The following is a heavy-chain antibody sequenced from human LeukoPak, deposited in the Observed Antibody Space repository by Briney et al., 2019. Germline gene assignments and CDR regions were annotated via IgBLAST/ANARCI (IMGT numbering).Heavy chain of an antibody. CDR3: AKGSDWMTTVTILAWLDY. CDR2: ISSSGDST. CDR1: GFTFSNYA. J-gene: IGHJ4*02. V-gene: IGHV3-23*01. Sequence: PGGSLRLYCAASGFTFSNYAMTWVRQAPGKGLEWVSVISSSGDSTYYTDSVKGWFTISRDNSNNTLYLQMNSLRAEDTAVYYCAKGSDWMTTVTILAWLDYWGQGTLVTVSS. D-gene: IGHD4-17*01.